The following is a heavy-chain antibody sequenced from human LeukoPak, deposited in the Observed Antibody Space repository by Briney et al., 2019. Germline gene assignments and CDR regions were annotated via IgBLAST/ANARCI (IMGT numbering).Heavy chain of an antibody. V-gene: IGHV3-48*01. Sequence: GGSLRLSCVVSGFTFSPYSMNWVRQAPGKGLEWVAYISGRTSTIYYADSVYGRFTISRDNAKNTLYLQMNSLRAEDTAVYYCAKAFSRGITIFGVVIPLYFDYWGQGTLVTVSS. CDR1: GFTFSPYS. D-gene: IGHD3-3*01. J-gene: IGHJ4*02. CDR2: ISGRTSTI. CDR3: AKAFSRGITIFGVVIPLYFDY.